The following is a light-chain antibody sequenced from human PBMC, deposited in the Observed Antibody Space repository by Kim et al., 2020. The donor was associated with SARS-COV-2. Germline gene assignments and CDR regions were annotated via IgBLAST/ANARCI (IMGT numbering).Light chain of an antibody. Sequence: ELTQPPSASGTPGQRVTISCSGSSSNIGSNTVNWYQQLPGTAPKLLIYSNTQRPSGVPDRFSGSRSGTSASLAISGLQSEDEADYYCAAWDDSQNGYVFGTGTKVTVL. J-gene: IGLJ1*01. CDR2: SNT. CDR3: AAWDDSQNGYV. CDR1: SSNIGSNT. V-gene: IGLV1-44*01.